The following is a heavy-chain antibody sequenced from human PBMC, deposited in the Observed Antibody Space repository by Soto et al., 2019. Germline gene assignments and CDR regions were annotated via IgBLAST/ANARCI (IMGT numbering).Heavy chain of an antibody. CDR2: ITGSSGRT. V-gene: IGHV3-23*01. D-gene: IGHD1-26*01. CDR1: GFTFSNYA. Sequence: PWGSLRLSCAASGFTFSNYAMHWVRQAPGKGLEWVSGITGSSGRTFYADSVKGRFTISRDNSKNTVYLQMNSVRADDTAVYYCAKEYTSTSRGSFDYWGQGALVTVSS. J-gene: IGHJ4*02. CDR3: AKEYTSTSRGSFDY.